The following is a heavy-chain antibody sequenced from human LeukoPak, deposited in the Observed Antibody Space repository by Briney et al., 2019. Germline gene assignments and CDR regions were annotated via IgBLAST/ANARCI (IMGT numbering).Heavy chain of an antibody. J-gene: IGHJ6*03. D-gene: IGHD3-10*01. CDR3: ARFGRKNYYYYYMDV. Sequence: ASVKVSCKASGGTFSSYAISWVRQAPGQGLEWMGGIIPIFGTANYAQKFQGRVTITADKSTSTAYMELSSLRSEDTAVYYCARFGRKNYYYYYMDVWGKGTTVTVSS. V-gene: IGHV1-69*06. CDR2: IIPIFGTA. CDR1: GGTFSSYA.